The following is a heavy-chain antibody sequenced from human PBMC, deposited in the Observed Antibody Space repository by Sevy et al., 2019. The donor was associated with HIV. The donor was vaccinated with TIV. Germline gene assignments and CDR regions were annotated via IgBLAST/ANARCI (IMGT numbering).Heavy chain of an antibody. CDR3: VAANTWQDY. CDR2: VNSDGSST. V-gene: IGHV3-74*01. J-gene: IGHJ4*02. D-gene: IGHD2-15*01. Sequence: GESLKISCAASGFTFSSYWMHWVRQAPGKGRVWVSGVNSDGSSTNYADSVKGRFTMSRDSAKNTLYLQMNSLRAEDTAVYFCVAANTWQDYWGQGTLVTVSS. CDR1: GFTFSSYW.